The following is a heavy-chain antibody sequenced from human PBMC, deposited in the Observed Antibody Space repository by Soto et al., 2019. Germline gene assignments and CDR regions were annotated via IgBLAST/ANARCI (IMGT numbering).Heavy chain of an antibody. CDR3: ARDPTYYNDSSGYYYPHY. Sequence: GASVKVSCKASGYTFTGYYMHWVRQAPGQGLEWMGWINPNSGGTNYAQKFQGRVTMTRDTSISTAYMELSRLRSDDTAVYYCARDPTYYNDSSGYYYPHYWGQGTLVTVSS. CDR1: GYTFTGYY. V-gene: IGHV1-2*02. D-gene: IGHD3-22*01. J-gene: IGHJ4*02. CDR2: INPNSGGT.